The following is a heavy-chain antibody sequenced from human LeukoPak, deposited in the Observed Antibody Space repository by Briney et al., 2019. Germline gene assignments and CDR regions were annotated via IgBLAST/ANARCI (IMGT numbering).Heavy chain of an antibody. CDR1: GDSITSGGYY. Sequence: SETLSLTCSVSGDSITSGGYYWSWIRQHPGKGLEWIGYIHYSGSTYYNPSLKSRVTISVDTSKNQFSLKLSSVTAADTAVYYCARRLPAAQNNWFDPWGQGTLVTVSS. V-gene: IGHV4-31*03. D-gene: IGHD2-2*01. J-gene: IGHJ5*02. CDR2: IHYSGST. CDR3: ARRLPAAQNNWFDP.